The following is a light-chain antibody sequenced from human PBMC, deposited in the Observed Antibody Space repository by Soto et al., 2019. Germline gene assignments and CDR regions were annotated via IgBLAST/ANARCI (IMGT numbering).Light chain of an antibody. CDR2: VAS. CDR3: QQRSNWPT. J-gene: IGKJ5*01. Sequence: EIVLTQSPATLSLSPGERATLSCRASQIFSSFLAWYQQKLGMAPRLLIYVASNRATAFPASFSGSGSGTDFTLTFSSLEPEDFAVYYCQQRSNWPTFGQGTRLEIK. CDR1: QIFSSF. V-gene: IGKV3-11*01.